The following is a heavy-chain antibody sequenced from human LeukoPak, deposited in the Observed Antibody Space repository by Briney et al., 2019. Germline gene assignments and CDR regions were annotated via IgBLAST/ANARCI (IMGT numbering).Heavy chain of an antibody. CDR2: ISRTGNSI. CDR3: ARSDYCGGDCYSSLSNY. J-gene: IGHJ4*02. CDR1: GFTLSSYE. D-gene: IGHD2-21*02. V-gene: IGHV3-48*03. Sequence: GGSLRLSCAASGFTLSSYEMNWVRLAPGKGLEWISYISRTGNSIYYADSVKGRFTISRDNAKNSLYLQMNSLRAEDTAVYFCARSDYCGGDCYSSLSNYWGQGTLVTVSS.